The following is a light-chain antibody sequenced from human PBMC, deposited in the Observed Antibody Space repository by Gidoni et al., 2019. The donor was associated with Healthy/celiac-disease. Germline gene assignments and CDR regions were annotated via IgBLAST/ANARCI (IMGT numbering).Light chain of an antibody. CDR3: QQFNSYPFT. J-gene: IGKJ5*01. CDR2: DAS. Sequence: ASQLTQSPSSLSASVGDRVTITCRASQGISSALAWYQQKPGKAPKLLIYDASSLESGVPSRFSGSGSGTDFTLTISSLQPEDFATYYCQQFNSYPFTFGQGTRLEIK. CDR1: QGISSA. V-gene: IGKV1-13*02.